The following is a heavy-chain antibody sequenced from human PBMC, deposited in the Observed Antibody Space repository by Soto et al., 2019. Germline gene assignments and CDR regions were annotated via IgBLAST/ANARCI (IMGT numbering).Heavy chain of an antibody. V-gene: IGHV4-39*01. CDR3: ATYGGDTGRFDY. J-gene: IGHJ4*02. CDR1: GGSISSTNYH. Sequence: SETLSLTCTVSGGSISSTNYHWTWIRQPPGKGLEWIGSGTTYYNPSRVTISVDTSKNQFSLKVYSVTAADTAMYCCATYGGDTGRFDYLGQGILVTVSS. D-gene: IGHD4-17*01. CDR2: SGTT.